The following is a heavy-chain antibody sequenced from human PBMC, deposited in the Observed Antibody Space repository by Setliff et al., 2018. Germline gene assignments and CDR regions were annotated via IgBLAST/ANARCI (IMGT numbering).Heavy chain of an antibody. CDR1: GGSLSDYY. J-gene: IGHJ3*02. CDR3: ARTFYYDVSDYSGDAFDI. V-gene: IGHV4-34*01. CDR2: IHHSGST. Sequence: SETLSLTCAVYGGSLSDYYWSWIRQPPGKGLEWIGEIHHSGSTNYNPSLKSRVTISVDTSKNQFSLKLSSVTAADTAVYYCARTFYYDVSDYSGDAFDIWGQGTLGT. D-gene: IGHD3-22*01.